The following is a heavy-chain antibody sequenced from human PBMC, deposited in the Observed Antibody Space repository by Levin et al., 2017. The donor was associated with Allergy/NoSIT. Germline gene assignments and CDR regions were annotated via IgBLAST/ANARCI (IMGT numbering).Heavy chain of an antibody. Sequence: LTCAASGFTFSSYGMHWVRQAPGKGLEWVAVISYDGSNKYYADSVKGRFTISRDNSKNTLYLQMNSLRAEDTAVYYCAKDRYYGSGNPDVDYWGQGTLVTVSS. CDR1: GFTFSSYG. V-gene: IGHV3-30*18. CDR2: ISYDGSNK. J-gene: IGHJ4*02. CDR3: AKDRYYGSGNPDVDY. D-gene: IGHD3-10*01.